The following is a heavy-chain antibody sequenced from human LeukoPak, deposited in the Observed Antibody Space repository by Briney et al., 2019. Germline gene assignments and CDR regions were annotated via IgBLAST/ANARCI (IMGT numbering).Heavy chain of an antibody. J-gene: IGHJ4*02. CDR1: GGSISSYY. CDR2: IYYSGST. Sequence: SETLSLTCTVSGGSISSYYWSWIRQPPGKGLEWIGYIYYSGSTNYNPSLKSRVTISVDTSKNQFSLKLSSVTAADPAVYYCARGGNHDYGDYDFDYWGQGTLVTVSS. V-gene: IGHV4-59*08. CDR3: ARGGNHDYGDYDFDY. D-gene: IGHD4-17*01.